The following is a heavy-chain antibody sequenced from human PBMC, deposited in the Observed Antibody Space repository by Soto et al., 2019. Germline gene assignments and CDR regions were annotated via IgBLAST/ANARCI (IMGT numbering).Heavy chain of an antibody. CDR1: GVSFSGYY. D-gene: IGHD3-10*01. CDR3: ARGSHYYGSSSPDLRSGTRKYYFDY. J-gene: IGHJ4*02. CDR2: INHSGST. Sequence: TSETLSLTCAVYGVSFSGYYWSWIRQPPGKGLEWIGEINHSGSTNYNPSLKSRVTISVDTSKNQFSLKLSSVTAADTAVYYCARGSHYYGSSSPDLRSGTRKYYFDYWGQGTLVTVSS. V-gene: IGHV4-34*01.